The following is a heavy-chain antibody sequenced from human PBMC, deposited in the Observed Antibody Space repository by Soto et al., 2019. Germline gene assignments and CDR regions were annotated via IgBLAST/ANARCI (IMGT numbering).Heavy chain of an antibody. V-gene: IGHV3-9*01. Sequence: GGSLRLSCAASGFTFGDYAMHWVRQAPGKGLEWVSGINWNSGSILYADSVKGRFTISRDNAKNSLYLQMNSLRAEDTALYYCTRGPFVTSPHHYFDSWGQGTLVTVSS. CDR2: INWNSGSI. CDR1: GFTFGDYA. CDR3: TRGPFVTSPHHYFDS. J-gene: IGHJ4*02. D-gene: IGHD4-17*01.